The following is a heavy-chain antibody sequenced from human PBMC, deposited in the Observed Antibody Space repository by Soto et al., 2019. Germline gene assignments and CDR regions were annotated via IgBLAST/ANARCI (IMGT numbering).Heavy chain of an antibody. CDR2: IIPIFGTA. D-gene: IGHD2-15*01. CDR1: GGTFSSYA. V-gene: IGHV1-69*12. CDR3: ARERDRGVVGAATLRSRWFDP. Sequence: QVQLVQSGAEVKKPGSSVKVSCKASGGTFSSYAISWVRQAPGQGLEWMGGIIPIFGTANYAQKFQGRVTITADESTSTAYMELSSLRSEDTAVYYCARERDRGVVGAATLRSRWFDPWGQGTLVTVSS. J-gene: IGHJ5*02.